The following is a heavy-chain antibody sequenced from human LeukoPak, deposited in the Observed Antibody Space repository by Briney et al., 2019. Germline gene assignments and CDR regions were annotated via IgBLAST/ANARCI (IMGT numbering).Heavy chain of an antibody. V-gene: IGHV1-18*01. J-gene: IGHJ6*02. CDR2: ISAYNGNT. Sequence: ASVKVSCKASGYTFTSYGISWVRQAPGQGLEWMGWISAYNGNTSYAQKLQGRVTMTTDTSTSTAYMELRSLRSDGTAVYYCARGPVRQDVLLWFGDPYYYYYGMDVWGQGTTVTVSS. D-gene: IGHD3-10*01. CDR3: ARGPVRQDVLLWFGDPYYYYYGMDV. CDR1: GYTFTSYG.